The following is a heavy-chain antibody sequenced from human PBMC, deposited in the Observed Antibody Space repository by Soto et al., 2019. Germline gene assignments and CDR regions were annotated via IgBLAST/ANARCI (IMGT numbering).Heavy chain of an antibody. J-gene: IGHJ6*02. V-gene: IGHV1-2*04. Sequence: WASVKVSCKTSGYTFTAYHMHWVRQAPGQGLEWMGRINPHSGGTDYAQKFQDWVTMTRDTSISTAYMELSSLKSDDTAVYYCARAGPVDQWSMAVWGRGTTVTVSS. CDR1: GYTFTAYH. CDR3: ARAGPVDQWSMAV. D-gene: IGHD2-8*01. CDR2: INPHSGGT.